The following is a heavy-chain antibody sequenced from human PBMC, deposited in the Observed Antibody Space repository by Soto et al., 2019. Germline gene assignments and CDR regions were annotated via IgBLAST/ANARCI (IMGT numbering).Heavy chain of an antibody. V-gene: IGHV1-46*01. CDR3: ARQYSSSSVPDY. CDR2: INPSGGST. D-gene: IGHD6-6*01. Sequence: VKVSCRASDYTITGYYIRRLRQAPGQGLEWMGIINPSGGSTSYAQKFQGRVTMTRDTSTSTVYMELSSLRSEDTAVYYCARQYSSSSVPDYWGQGTLVTLSS. CDR1: DYTITGYY. J-gene: IGHJ4*02.